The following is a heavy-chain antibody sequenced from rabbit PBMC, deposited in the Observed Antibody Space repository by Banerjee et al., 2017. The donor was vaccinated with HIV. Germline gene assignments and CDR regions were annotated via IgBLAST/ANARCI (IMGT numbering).Heavy chain of an antibody. CDR2: IYSGSSGRS. CDR3: ARDLVFASSSAYFGL. CDR1: GFDFSSNA. J-gene: IGHJ6*01. Sequence: QSLEESGGGLVKPGASLTLTCKASGFDFSSNAMCWVRQAPGKGLEWIGCIYSGSSGRSYYASWAKGRFTISKTSSTTVTLQMTSLTAADTATYFCARDLVFASSSAYFGLWGPGTLVTVS. D-gene: IGHD1-1*01. V-gene: IGHV1S40*01.